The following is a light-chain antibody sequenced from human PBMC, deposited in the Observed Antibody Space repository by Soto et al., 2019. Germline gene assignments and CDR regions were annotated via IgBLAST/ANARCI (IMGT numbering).Light chain of an antibody. CDR2: DAS. CDR3: QHYLNYPIT. Sequence: LQMTQSPSTLSASVGERVTITCRASQSITNRLAWYQQKPGKAPKVLIYDASNLEYGVPSRFSGSGSRTDFTLTITHLQSEDFATYYCQHYLNYPITFGQGTRLEIK. J-gene: IGKJ5*01. V-gene: IGKV1-5*01. CDR1: QSITNR.